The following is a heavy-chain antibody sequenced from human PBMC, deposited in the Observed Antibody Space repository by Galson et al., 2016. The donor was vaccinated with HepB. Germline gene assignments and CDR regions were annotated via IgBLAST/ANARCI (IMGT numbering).Heavy chain of an antibody. CDR3: ARAGGSGLGYMDV. CDR2: ISAYNGHT. D-gene: IGHD6-19*01. Sequence: SVKVSCKAFGYTFTSYGISWVRQAPGQGLEWMGWISAYNGHTNYARNLQGRVTMTTATSTNTAYMELRRLRSDDTAGYYCARAGGSGLGYMDVWGKGTTVIVSS. J-gene: IGHJ6*03. CDR1: GYTFTSYG. V-gene: IGHV1-18*04.